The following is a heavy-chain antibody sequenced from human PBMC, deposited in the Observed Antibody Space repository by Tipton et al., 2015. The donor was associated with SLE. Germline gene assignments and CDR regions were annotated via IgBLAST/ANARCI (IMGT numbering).Heavy chain of an antibody. D-gene: IGHD6-13*01. J-gene: IGHJ2*01. Sequence: LRLSCTVSGGSISSHYWSWIRQPPGKGLEWIGYIYYSGSTNYNPSLKSRVTISVDTSKNQFSLKLSSVTAADTAVYYCARDRIAAAGRFDLWGRGTLVTVSS. CDR2: IYYSGST. V-gene: IGHV4-59*11. CDR1: GGSISSHY. CDR3: ARDRIAAAGRFDL.